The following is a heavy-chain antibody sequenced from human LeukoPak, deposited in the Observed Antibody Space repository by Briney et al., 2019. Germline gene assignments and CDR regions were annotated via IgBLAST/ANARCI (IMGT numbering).Heavy chain of an antibody. V-gene: IGHV3-7*01. Sequence: GGCLRLSCAASGFTVSSYWMSWVRQAPGKVLEWVANIKQDGSEKYYVDSVKGRFTISGDNAKNSLYLQMNSLRAEDTAEYYCAREQYGVFDYWGQGTLVTVSS. CDR2: IKQDGSEK. D-gene: IGHD4-17*01. CDR3: AREQYGVFDY. CDR1: GFTVSSYW. J-gene: IGHJ4*02.